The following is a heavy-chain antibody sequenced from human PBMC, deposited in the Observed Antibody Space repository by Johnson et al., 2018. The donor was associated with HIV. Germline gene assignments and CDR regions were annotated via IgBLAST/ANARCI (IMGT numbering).Heavy chain of an antibody. V-gene: IGHV3-30-3*01. CDR2: ISHDGSNQ. J-gene: IGHJ3*02. CDR3: ARGGLYIQFLAFDAFDI. D-gene: IGHD4-11*01. CDR1: GFTFSYYA. Sequence: QMQLVESGGGVVQPGTSLRLSCAASGFTFSYYAIFWVRQAPGQGLEWVAVISHDGSNQYYADSVKGRFTISRDNSKNTLYLQMNSLRPEDTAVYFCARGGLYIQFLAFDAFDIWGQGTMVTVSS.